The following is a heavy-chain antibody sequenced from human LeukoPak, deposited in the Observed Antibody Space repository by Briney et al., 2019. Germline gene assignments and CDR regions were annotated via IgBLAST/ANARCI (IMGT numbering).Heavy chain of an antibody. CDR1: GGSISSYY. Sequence: SETLSLTCTVSGGSISSYYWSWIRQPPGKGLERIGYVYSSGNTNYSPSLKGRAIISADTSRNQFSLKLTSVTAADTAVYYCVRDRELTYWGQGILVTVSS. CDR3: VRDRELTY. CDR2: VYSSGNT. D-gene: IGHD3-10*01. J-gene: IGHJ4*02. V-gene: IGHV4-4*08.